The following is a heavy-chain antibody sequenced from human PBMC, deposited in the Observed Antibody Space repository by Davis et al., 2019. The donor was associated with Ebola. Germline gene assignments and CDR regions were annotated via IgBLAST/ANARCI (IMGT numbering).Heavy chain of an antibody. J-gene: IGHJ3*02. Sequence: GSLRLSCTVSGYSISSGYYWGWIRQPPGKGLEWIGYIYYSGSTYYNPSLKSRVTISVDTSKNQFSLKLSSVTAADTAVYYCARRSTGYDAFDIWGQGTMVTVSS. CDR2: IYYSGST. D-gene: IGHD4-17*01. CDR3: ARRSTGYDAFDI. CDR1: GYSISSGYY. V-gene: IGHV4-38-2*02.